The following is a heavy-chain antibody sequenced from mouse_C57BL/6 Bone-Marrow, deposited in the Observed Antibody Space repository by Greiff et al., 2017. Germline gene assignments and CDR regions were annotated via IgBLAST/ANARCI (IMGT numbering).Heavy chain of an antibody. Sequence: EVMLVESGGGLVQSGRSLRLSCATSGFTFSDFYMEWVRQAPGKGLEWIAASRNKANDYTTEYSASVKGRFIVSRDTSQSILYLQMNALRAEDTAIYYGARDEGGYDWYFDVWGTGTTVTVSS. CDR1: GFTFSDFY. D-gene: IGHD2-2*01. V-gene: IGHV7-1*01. J-gene: IGHJ1*03. CDR2: SRNKANDYTT. CDR3: ARDEGGYDWYFDV.